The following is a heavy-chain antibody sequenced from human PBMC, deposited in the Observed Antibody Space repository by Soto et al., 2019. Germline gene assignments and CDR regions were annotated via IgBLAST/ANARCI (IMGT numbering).Heavy chain of an antibody. J-gene: IGHJ4*02. Sequence: ASVKGSCKASGYTFTSYGISWVRQAPGQGLEWMGWISAYNGSTNYAQKLQGRVTMTTNTPTSTAYRELRGLRSDDTAVYYCARDFDDSSGYYIPGVVYFDYGGQGPLVTVSS. CDR3: ARDFDDSSGYYIPGVVYFDY. CDR2: ISAYNGST. CDR1: GYTFTSYG. V-gene: IGHV1-18*01. D-gene: IGHD3-22*01.